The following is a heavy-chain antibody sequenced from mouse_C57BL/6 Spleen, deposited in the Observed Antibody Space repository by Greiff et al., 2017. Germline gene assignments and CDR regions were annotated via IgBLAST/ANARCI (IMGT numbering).Heavy chain of an antibody. CDR1: GYTFTSYW. J-gene: IGHJ2*01. V-gene: IGHV1-74*01. Sequence: VQLQQPGAELVKPGASVKVSCTASGYTFTSYWMHWVKQRPGQGLEWIGRIHPSDSDTNYNQKFKGKTTLTVDKSYSTAYMQLSSLTYEDSAVYYCAIIGPGLRPSYYFDYWGQGTTLTVSS. CDR3: AIIGPGLRPSYYFDY. CDR2: IHPSDSDT. D-gene: IGHD2-4*01.